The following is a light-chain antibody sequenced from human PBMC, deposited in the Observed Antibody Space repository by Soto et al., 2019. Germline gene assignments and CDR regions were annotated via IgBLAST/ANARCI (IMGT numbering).Light chain of an antibody. Sequence: QSVLTQPPSASGSPGQLVTISCTGTSSDVGAYNYVSWYQHHPGKAPKLMVYEVNKRPSGVPDRFSGSKSGNTASLTVSGLQAEDESDYYCTSHAGNINFPYIFGAGTKVTVL. CDR2: EVN. V-gene: IGLV2-8*01. CDR3: TSHAGNINFPYI. J-gene: IGLJ1*01. CDR1: SSDVGAYNY.